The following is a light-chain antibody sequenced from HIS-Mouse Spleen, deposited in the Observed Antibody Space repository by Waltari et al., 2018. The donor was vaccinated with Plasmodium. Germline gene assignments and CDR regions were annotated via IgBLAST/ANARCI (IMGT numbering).Light chain of an antibody. V-gene: IGKV3-20*01. CDR3: QQYGSSPYT. CDR2: GAS. CDR1: QSVSSSC. J-gene: IGKJ2*01. Sequence: EIVLTPSPGTLSLSPGERAPLSCRASQSVSSSCLAWYQQKPGQAPRLLIYGASSRATGIPDRFSGSGSGTDFTLTISRLEPEDFAVYYCQQYGSSPYTFGQGTKLEIK.